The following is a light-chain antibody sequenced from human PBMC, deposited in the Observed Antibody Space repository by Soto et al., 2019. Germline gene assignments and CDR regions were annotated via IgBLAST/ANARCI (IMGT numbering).Light chain of an antibody. Sequence: QSALTQPASVSGSPGQSITISCTGTSSDVGGYKYVSWYQQHPGKAPKLMIYDIRTRPSGVSNRFSGSKSGNTASLTISGLPAEDEADYYCSSYTSSSTRVFGTGTKVTVL. J-gene: IGLJ1*01. CDR3: SSYTSSSTRV. V-gene: IGLV2-14*03. CDR1: SSDVGGYKY. CDR2: DIR.